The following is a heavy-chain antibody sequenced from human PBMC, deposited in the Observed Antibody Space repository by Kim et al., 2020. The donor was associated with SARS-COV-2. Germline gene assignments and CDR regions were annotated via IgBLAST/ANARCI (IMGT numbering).Heavy chain of an antibody. D-gene: IGHD3-3*01. CDR2: INHSGST. Sequence: SETLSLTCAVYGGSFSGYYWSWIRQPPGKGLEWIGEINHSGSTNYNPSLKSRVTISVDTSKNQFSLKLSSVTAADTAVYYCARKGGRITIFGVVSSTLRTNWFDPWGQGTLITVSS. J-gene: IGHJ5*02. CDR1: GGSFSGYY. V-gene: IGHV4-34*01. CDR3: ARKGGRITIFGVVSSTLRTNWFDP.